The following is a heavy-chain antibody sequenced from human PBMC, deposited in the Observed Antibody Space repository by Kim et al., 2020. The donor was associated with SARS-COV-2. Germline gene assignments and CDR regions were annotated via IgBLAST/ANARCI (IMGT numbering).Heavy chain of an antibody. D-gene: IGHD2-15*01. V-gene: IGHV4-34*01. CDR2: INHSGST. CDR1: GGSFSGYY. J-gene: IGHJ6*02. Sequence: SETLSLTCAVHGGSFSGYYWSWLHQPPGKGLEWIGEINHSGSTNYNPSLKSRVTISVDTSKNQFSLKLSSVTAADTAAYYCGNSTRNYYYYGMDAWGQG. CDR3: GNSTRNYYYYGMDA.